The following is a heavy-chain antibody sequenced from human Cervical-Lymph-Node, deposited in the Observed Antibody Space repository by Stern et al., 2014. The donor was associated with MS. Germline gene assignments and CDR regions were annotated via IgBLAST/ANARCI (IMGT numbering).Heavy chain of an antibody. Sequence: VQLVESGPGLVKPSETLSLTCTVSGGSISSNYWSWIRQPPGKGLEWIGYLYYSGNTNYNPSLKSRVTTSVEHSKNQFSLSLSSGTAADTAVYYCARHGPPRRRDDSNHPNFDYWGPGTLVAVSS. D-gene: IGHD5-24*01. V-gene: IGHV4-59*08. CDR1: GGSISSNY. CDR3: ARHGPPRRRDDSNHPNFDY. CDR2: LYYSGNT. J-gene: IGHJ4*02.